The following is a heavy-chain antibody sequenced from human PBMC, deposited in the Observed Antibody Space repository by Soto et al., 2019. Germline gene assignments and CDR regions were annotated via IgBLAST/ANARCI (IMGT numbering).Heavy chain of an antibody. CDR2: INPNSGGT. D-gene: IGHD6-19*01. CDR3: ARGLSSGWFDY. V-gene: IGHV1-2*02. J-gene: IGHJ5*01. CDR1: GYTFTGYY. Sequence: QVQLVQSGAEVKKPGASVKVSCKASGYTFTGYYMHWVRQAPGQGLEWMGWINPNSGGTNYAQKIQGRVTMTRDTSISTAYMELSRLRSDDTAVYYCARGLSSGWFDYWGQGTLVTVSA.